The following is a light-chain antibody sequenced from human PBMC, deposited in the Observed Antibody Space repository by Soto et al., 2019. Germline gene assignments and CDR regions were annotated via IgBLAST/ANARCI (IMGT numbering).Light chain of an antibody. CDR1: QSIFKF. V-gene: IGKV1-39*01. Sequence: DIQMTQSPSSLSASVGDRVTITCQASQSIFKFLNWYQQKPGKAPHLLIYAASTLQSGVPSRFSGSGSGTDFSLTISSLQPEDFATYFCQQSYTTPRTVGQGTKVDSK. CDR3: QQSYTTPRT. J-gene: IGKJ1*01. CDR2: AAS.